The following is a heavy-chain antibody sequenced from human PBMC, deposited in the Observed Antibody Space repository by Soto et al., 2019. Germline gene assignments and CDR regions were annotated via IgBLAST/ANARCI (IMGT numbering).Heavy chain of an antibody. J-gene: IGHJ5*02. Sequence: GGSLRLSCTASGFAFSSFNMNWVRQAPGKGLEWVSSIFTRSSQIYYADSVKGRFTISRDDAKNSLFLQMNSLSVEDTAVYYCARALLAAKQLVIPWLHPWGQGTLVTV. CDR1: GFAFSSFN. CDR3: ARALLAAKQLVIPWLHP. CDR2: IFTRSSQI. V-gene: IGHV3-21*01. D-gene: IGHD1-26*01.